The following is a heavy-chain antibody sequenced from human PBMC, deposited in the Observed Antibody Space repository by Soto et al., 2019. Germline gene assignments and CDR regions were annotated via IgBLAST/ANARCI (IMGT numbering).Heavy chain of an antibody. Sequence: EVQLVESGGGLIQPGGSLRLSCAASGFTFSNYSMNWVRQAPGKGLEWVSYISSSSCTIYYADSVKGRFTISRDNAKNSLFLQMNSLRDEDTAVYYCARDYYDFWSGYCKYWGQGTLVTVSS. CDR1: GFTFSNYS. CDR3: ARDYYDFWSGYCKY. J-gene: IGHJ4*02. CDR2: ISSSSCTI. V-gene: IGHV3-48*02. D-gene: IGHD3-3*01.